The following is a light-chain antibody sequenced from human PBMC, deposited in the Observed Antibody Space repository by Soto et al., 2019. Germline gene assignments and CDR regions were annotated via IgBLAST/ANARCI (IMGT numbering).Light chain of an antibody. V-gene: IGKV3-15*01. Sequence: EIVMTQSPSTLSVSTGERASLSCRASQSVGSNLAWYQQTAGQDPRLLIYGASTRATGIPARFSGSGSGTECPLTISRLQSEDFSVYSFQQYTNWPYTFGQGTKLEIK. J-gene: IGKJ2*01. CDR2: GAS. CDR1: QSVGSN. CDR3: QQYTNWPYT.